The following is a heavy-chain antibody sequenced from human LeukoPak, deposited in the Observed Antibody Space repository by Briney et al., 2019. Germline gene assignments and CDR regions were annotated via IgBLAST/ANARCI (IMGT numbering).Heavy chain of an antibody. CDR2: INPNSGGT. V-gene: IGHV1-2*02. Sequence: ASVKVSCKASGYTFTSYYMHWVRQAPGQGLEWMGWINPNSGGTNYAQKFQGRVTMTRDTSISTAYMELSRLRSDDTAVYYCARDAQNSGWFDPWGQGTLVTVSS. CDR3: ARDAQNSGWFDP. CDR1: GYTFTSYY. D-gene: IGHD2/OR15-2a*01. J-gene: IGHJ5*02.